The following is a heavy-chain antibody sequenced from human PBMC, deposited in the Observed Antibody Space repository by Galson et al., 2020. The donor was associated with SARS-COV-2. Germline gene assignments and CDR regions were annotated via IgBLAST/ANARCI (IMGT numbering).Heavy chain of an antibody. Sequence: SVKVSCKASGGTFSSYAINWVRQAPGQGLEWMGGIIPILGIANYAQKFQGRVTITADKSTSTAYMELSSLRSEDTAVYYCARTRIVVVPAASLNYVDYWCQGTLVTVSS. J-gene: IGHJ4*02. V-gene: IGHV1-69*10. CDR3: ARTRIVVVPAASLNYVDY. CDR1: GGTFSSYA. D-gene: IGHD2-2*01. CDR2: IIPILGIA.